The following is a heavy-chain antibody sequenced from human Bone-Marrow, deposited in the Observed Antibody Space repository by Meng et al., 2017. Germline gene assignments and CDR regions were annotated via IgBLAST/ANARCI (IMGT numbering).Heavy chain of an antibody. CDR3: ARRPSGELLQSQGY. J-gene: IGHJ4*02. Sequence: GGSLRLSCAASGFTFSSDSLNWVRQPPGKGLEWVSSISSSSSYIYYADSVTGRFTISRDNAKNSLYLQMNRLRAEDTAEYYCARRPSGELLQSQGYWGQGTLVTVSS. D-gene: IGHD3-10*01. V-gene: IGHV3-21*01. CDR2: ISSSSSYI. CDR1: GFTFSSDS.